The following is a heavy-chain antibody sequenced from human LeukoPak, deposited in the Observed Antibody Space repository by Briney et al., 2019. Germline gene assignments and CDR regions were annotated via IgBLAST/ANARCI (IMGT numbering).Heavy chain of an antibody. CDR1: GFTFDDYA. V-gene: IGHV3-9*01. Sequence: GGSLRLSCAASGFTFDDYAIHWVRQAPGKGLEWVSGISWNSGSIGYADSVKGRFTISRDNAKNSLYLQMNSLRAEDTAVYYCARESSSSFDYWGQGTLVTVSS. D-gene: IGHD6-6*01. J-gene: IGHJ4*02. CDR3: ARESSSSFDY. CDR2: ISWNSGSI.